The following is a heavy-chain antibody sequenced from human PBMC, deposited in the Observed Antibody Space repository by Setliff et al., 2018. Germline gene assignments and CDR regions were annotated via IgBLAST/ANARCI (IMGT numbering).Heavy chain of an antibody. CDR1: GFSLSSYW. D-gene: IGHD3-10*01. CDR2: IKQDGSQK. V-gene: IGHV3-7*01. Sequence: PGGSLRLSCAASGFSLSSYWMSWVRQAQGKGLEWVANIKQDGSQKHYGDSMKGRVPISRDNAKNSLYLELNNLRAEDTAVYYCARRPPNGFGEFGNAFDIWGQGTMVTVSS. CDR3: ARRPPNGFGEFGNAFDI. J-gene: IGHJ3*02.